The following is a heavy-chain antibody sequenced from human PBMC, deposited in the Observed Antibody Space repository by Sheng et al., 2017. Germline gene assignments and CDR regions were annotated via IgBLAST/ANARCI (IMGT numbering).Heavy chain of an antibody. V-gene: IGHV4-59*01. CDR3: ARARRQQLVEKLYYYGMDV. D-gene: IGHD6-13*01. CDR1: GGSISSYY. CDR2: IYYSGST. Sequence: QVQLQESGPGLVKPSETLSLTCTVSGGSISSYYWSWIRQPPGKGLEWIGYIYYSGSTNYNPSLKSRVTISVDTSKNQFSLKLSSVTAADTAVYYCARARRQQLVEKLYYYGMDVWGQGDHGHRLL. J-gene: IGHJ6*02.